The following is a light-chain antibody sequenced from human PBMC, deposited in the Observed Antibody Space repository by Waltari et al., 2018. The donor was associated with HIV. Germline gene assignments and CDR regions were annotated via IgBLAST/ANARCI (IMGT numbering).Light chain of an antibody. CDR3: QQYDSYPWT. V-gene: IGKV1-5*03. CDR1: QNIRNW. J-gene: IGKJ1*01. CDR2: KAS. Sequence: DIQLTQSPSTLSASVGDGVTISCRASQNIRNWLAWYQQKPGKAPKLLIYKASSLESGVPSRFSGSGSGTEFTLTLSSLQPEDFATDYCQQYDSYPWTFGPGTKVEIK.